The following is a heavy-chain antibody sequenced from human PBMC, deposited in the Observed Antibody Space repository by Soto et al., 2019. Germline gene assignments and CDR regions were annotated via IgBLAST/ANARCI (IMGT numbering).Heavy chain of an antibody. Sequence: TLSLTCRVSCGSLISRDYYFTCIRQPPGKALEWIGYIDYSGRTSFNPSLKSRLFISIDISRNQFFLTLTSMASADTAMYYCARELYAYSYGPGEVNWGQGTLVTVSS. V-gene: IGHV4-30-4*01. CDR2: IDYSGRT. J-gene: IGHJ4*02. CDR3: ARELYAYSYGPGEVN. CDR1: CGSLISRDYY. D-gene: IGHD2-8*01.